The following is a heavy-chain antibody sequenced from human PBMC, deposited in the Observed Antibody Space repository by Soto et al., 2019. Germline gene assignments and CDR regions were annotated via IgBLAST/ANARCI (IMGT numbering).Heavy chain of an antibody. CDR1: GFTFSSYA. V-gene: IGHV3-23*01. Sequence: GGSLRLSCAASGFTFSSYAMSWVRQAPGKGLEWVSAISGSGGSTYYADSVKGRFTISRDNSKNTLYLQMNSLRAEDTAVYYCAKCKGGDTSWPRYYYYYYMDVWGKGTTVTVSS. CDR3: AKCKGGDTSWPRYYYYYYMDV. D-gene: IGHD2-2*01. CDR2: ISGSGGST. J-gene: IGHJ6*03.